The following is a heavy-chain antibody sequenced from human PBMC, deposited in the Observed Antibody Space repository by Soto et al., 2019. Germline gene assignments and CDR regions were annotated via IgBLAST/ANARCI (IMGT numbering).Heavy chain of an antibody. J-gene: IGHJ4*02. CDR1: GFTFSNPW. D-gene: IGHD4-17*01. Sequence: VGSLRLSCTASGFTFSNPWMSLVRQAPGKGLWRVGRIKSNTDGGTTDYAAPVKGRFTISRDDSKNTLYLQMNSLKTEDTAVYYCTTDADYGDSYFDYWGQGTLVTVSS. V-gene: IGHV3-15*01. CDR2: IKSNTDGGTT. CDR3: TTDADYGDSYFDY.